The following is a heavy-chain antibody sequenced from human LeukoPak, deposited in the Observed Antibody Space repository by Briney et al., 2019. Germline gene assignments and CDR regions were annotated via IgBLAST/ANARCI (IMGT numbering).Heavy chain of an antibody. J-gene: IGHJ2*01. CDR1: GGSISSYY. Sequence: SETLSLTCTVSGGSISSYYWSWIRQPPGKGLEWIGYIYYSGSTNYNPSLKSRVTISVDTSKNQFSLKLSSVTAADTAVYYCAGSSSTTDWYFDLWGRGTLVTVSS. CDR2: IYYSGST. CDR3: AGSSSTTDWYFDL. V-gene: IGHV4-59*08. D-gene: IGHD2-2*01.